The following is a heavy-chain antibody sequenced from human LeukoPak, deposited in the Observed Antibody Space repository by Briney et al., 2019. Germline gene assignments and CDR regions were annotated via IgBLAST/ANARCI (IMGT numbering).Heavy chain of an antibody. V-gene: IGHV3-15*01. CDR3: FDYNADNSWDY. CDR1: GFTFSHAR. Sequence: PGGSLRLSCAASGFTFSHARMNWVRQAPGKGLEWIGLIKSYVHGGTTDYAAPVQGRFTISRDDSKSIVYLQMTSLRAEDTGVYYRFDYNADNSWDYWGQGTLVTVSS. D-gene: IGHD4-23*01. CDR2: IKSYVHGGTT. J-gene: IGHJ4*02.